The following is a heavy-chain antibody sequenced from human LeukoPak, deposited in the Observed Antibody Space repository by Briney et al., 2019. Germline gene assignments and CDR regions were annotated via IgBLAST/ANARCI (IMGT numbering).Heavy chain of an antibody. V-gene: IGHV4-39*07. Sequence: SETLSLTCTVSGGSISSRSYCWGWIRPPPGKGLEWIGTIYYSSGSTYYNPSLKSRVTISVDTSKNQFSLKLSSVTAADTAVYYCARAKSEYSSREALFDPWGQGTLVTVSS. D-gene: IGHD6-6*01. J-gene: IGHJ5*02. CDR1: GGSISSRSYC. CDR3: ARAKSEYSSREALFDP. CDR2: IYYSSGST.